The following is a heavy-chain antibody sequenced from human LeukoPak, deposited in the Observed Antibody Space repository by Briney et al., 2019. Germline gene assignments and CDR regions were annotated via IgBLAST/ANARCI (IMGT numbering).Heavy chain of an antibody. V-gene: IGHV1-2*02. CDR2: INPNSGGT. Sequence: ASVKVSCKASGYTFTGYYMHWVRQAPGQGLEWMGWINPNSGGTNYAQKFQGRVTMTRDTSISTAYMELSRLRSDDTAVYYCARERRIAAINWSDPWGQGTLVTVSS. CDR1: GYTFTGYY. D-gene: IGHD6-13*01. CDR3: ARERRIAAINWSDP. J-gene: IGHJ5*02.